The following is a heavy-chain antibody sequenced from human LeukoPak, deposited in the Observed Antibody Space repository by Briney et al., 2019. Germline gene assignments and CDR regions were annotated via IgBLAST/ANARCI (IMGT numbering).Heavy chain of an antibody. Sequence: PGGSLRLSCAASGFTFDDYAMHWVRQAPGKGLEWVSGISWNSGSMGYADSVKGRFTISRDNAKNSLYLQMNSLRAEDTALYYCAKDRVTIFGVVTLFDYWGQGTLVTVSS. V-gene: IGHV3-9*01. CDR1: GFTFDDYA. J-gene: IGHJ4*02. CDR2: ISWNSGSM. D-gene: IGHD3-3*01. CDR3: AKDRVTIFGVVTLFDY.